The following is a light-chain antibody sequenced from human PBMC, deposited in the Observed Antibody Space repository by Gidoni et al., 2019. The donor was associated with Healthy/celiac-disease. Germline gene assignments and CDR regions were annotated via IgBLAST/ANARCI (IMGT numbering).Light chain of an antibody. V-gene: IGKV3-20*01. CDR3: QQYGSSPLT. J-gene: IGKJ4*01. Sequence: DIVLTQSPGTLSLSPGERATLSCRASQSVSSSYLAWYQQKPGQAPRLLIYGAASMATGIPDRFSGSGSGTDFILSISRLEPEDFAVYYCQQYGSSPLTFGGGTKLEIK. CDR1: QSVSSSY. CDR2: GAA.